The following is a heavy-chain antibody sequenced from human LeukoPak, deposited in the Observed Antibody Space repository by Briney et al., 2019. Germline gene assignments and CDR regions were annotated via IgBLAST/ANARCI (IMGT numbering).Heavy chain of an antibody. J-gene: IGHJ1*01. CDR3: ARAPSEIGGYYPEYFRH. CDR2: IKSDGGT. CDR1: GFTFITYW. D-gene: IGHD3-22*01. Sequence: GGSLRLSCAASGFTFITYWMHWVRQAPGKGLVWVSRIKSDGGTNYADSVRGRFTISRDNAKKPVSLQMNSLRPEDTGVYYCARAPSEIGGYYPEYFRHWGQGTLVTVSS. V-gene: IGHV3-74*01.